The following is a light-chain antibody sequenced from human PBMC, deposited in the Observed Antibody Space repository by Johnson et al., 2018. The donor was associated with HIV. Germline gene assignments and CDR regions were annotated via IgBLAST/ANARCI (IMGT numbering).Light chain of an antibody. J-gene: IGLJ1*01. Sequence: QSVLTQPPSVSVAPGQKVTISCSGSGSNIGNNYVSWYQQLPGTAPKILIYDNNKRPSGIPDRFSGSKSGTSATLGITGLQTGDEADYYCGTWDNSLSTGVFGTGTQVTVL. CDR3: GTWDNSLSTGV. V-gene: IGLV1-51*01. CDR2: DNN. CDR1: GSNIGNNY.